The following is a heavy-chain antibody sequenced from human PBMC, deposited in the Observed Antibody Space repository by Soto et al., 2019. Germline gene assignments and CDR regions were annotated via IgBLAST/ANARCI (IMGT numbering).Heavy chain of an antibody. CDR3: WRYRVGSRGSFAQ. V-gene: IGHV3-7*05. CDR1: GITFSTYY. D-gene: IGHD3-22*01. J-gene: IGHJ4*02. Sequence: GSMRLSCAASGITFSTYYMGWVRQAPGKGLEWVANIKQDGSVKNYVDSVKGRFTVSRDNAKNSLYLQMNSLRADDTALYYWWRYRVGSRGSFAQWGQGTQVTVSS. CDR2: IKQDGSVK.